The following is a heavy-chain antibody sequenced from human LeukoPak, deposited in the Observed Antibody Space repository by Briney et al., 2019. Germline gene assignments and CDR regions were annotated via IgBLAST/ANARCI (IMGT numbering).Heavy chain of an antibody. D-gene: IGHD3-16*01. CDR2: INNDGGVT. Sequence: PGGSLRLSCAASGFTFSSHWMHWVRQAPGKGLVWVSFINNDGGVTSYADSVKGRFTISRDNAKNTLYLRMNSLRAEDTAMYYCARSGQGAVDYWGQGALVTVSS. CDR3: ARSGQGAVDY. J-gene: IGHJ4*02. V-gene: IGHV3-74*01. CDR1: GFTFSSHW.